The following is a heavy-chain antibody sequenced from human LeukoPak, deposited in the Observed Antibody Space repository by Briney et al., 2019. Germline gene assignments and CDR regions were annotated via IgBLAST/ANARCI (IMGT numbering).Heavy chain of an antibody. J-gene: IGHJ4*02. D-gene: IGHD3-22*01. V-gene: IGHV3-48*04. CDR2: ISSSSTI. Sequence: GGSLRLSCAASGFTFSSYSMNWVRQAPGKGLEWVSYISSSSTIYYADSVKGRFTISRDNAKNSLYLQMNSLRAEDTAVYYCARDPSYYYDSSGAFDYWAREPWSPSPQ. CDR3: ARDPSYYYDSSGAFDY. CDR1: GFTFSSYS.